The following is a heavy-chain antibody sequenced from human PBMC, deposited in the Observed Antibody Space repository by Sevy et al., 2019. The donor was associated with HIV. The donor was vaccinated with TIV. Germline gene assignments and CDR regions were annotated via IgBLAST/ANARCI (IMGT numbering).Heavy chain of an antibody. D-gene: IGHD4-17*01. CDR2: INAGNGVT. CDR3: AGEAVYGYYFDH. Sequence: ASVKVSCKSSGYTFISFAMHWVRQAPGQRPEWLGWINAGNGVTKYSQKFQGRVTLTRDTSASTVYMELSSLISEDTAVYYCAGEAVYGYYFDHWGQGTLVTVSS. CDR1: GYTFISFA. V-gene: IGHV1-3*01. J-gene: IGHJ4*02.